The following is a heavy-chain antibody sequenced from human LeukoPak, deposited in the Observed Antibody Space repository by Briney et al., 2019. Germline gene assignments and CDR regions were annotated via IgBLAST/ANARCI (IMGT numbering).Heavy chain of an antibody. Sequence: SQTLSLTCTISGGSIDSNCWSWIWKPPGKGLDWIGYIYYTGSTEYHPSLQSRVTISLDTSKNQFSLKLTSVTAADTAVYYCARVYQSAEYYFDYWGQGNLVSVSS. CDR2: IYYTGST. CDR3: ARVYQSAEYYFDY. V-gene: IGHV4-59*01. J-gene: IGHJ4*02. CDR1: GGSIDSNC. D-gene: IGHD2-2*01.